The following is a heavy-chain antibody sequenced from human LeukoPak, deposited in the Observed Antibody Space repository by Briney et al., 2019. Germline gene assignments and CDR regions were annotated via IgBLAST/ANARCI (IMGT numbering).Heavy chain of an antibody. V-gene: IGHV6-1*01. D-gene: IGHD5-18*01. CDR3: ARDQVEGYLFDS. J-gene: IGHJ4*02. Sequence: SQTLSLTCAISGDSVSSKTAAWHWIRQSPSRGLEWLGRTYYRSNWNNDYAVSVKSRMTINPDTSKNQFSLQLNSVTPEDTAVYYCARDQVEGYLFDSWGQGTLVTVSS. CDR1: GDSVSSKTAA. CDR2: TYYRSNWNN.